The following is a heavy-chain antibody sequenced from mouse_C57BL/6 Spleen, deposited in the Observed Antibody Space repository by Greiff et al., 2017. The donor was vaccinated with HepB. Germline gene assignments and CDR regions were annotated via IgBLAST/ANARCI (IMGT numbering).Heavy chain of an antibody. J-gene: IGHJ1*03. CDR3: ERYPIYYCGSNYRYFDV. Sequence: EVQRVESGGGLVQPGGSLSLSCAASGFTFTDYYMSWVRQPPGKALEWLGFIRNKANGYKTEYSASVKDRFTISRDNSQNILYLQMNALRAEDSATNDCERYPIYYCGSNYRYFDVWGKGTTVTVPS. D-gene: IGHD1-1*01. CDR2: IRNKANGYKT. CDR1: GFTFTDYY. V-gene: IGHV7-3*01.